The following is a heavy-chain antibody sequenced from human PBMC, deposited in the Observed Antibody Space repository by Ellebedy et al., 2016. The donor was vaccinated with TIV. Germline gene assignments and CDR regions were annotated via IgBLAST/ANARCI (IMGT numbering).Heavy chain of an antibody. CDR1: GFTFSNYA. CDR3: ARGRSGTYIHHAFDY. Sequence: PGGSLRLSCAASGFTFSNYAMSWVPQAPGKGLEWVSGFGVSGDTTYYADSVKGRFTISRDNSKNTLYLQMNSLSAEDTAIYYCARGRSGTYIHHAFDYWGQGTLATVSS. V-gene: IGHV3-23*01. J-gene: IGHJ4*02. D-gene: IGHD1-14*01. CDR2: FGVSGDTT.